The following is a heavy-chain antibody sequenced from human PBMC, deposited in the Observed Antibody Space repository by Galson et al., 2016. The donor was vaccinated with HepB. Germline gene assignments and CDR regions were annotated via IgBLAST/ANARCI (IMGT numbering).Heavy chain of an antibody. CDR3: ARIPDS. Sequence: SLRLSCAASGFTFSSYAMSWVRQAPGKGLEWVALIWNDGSKKYYADSVKGRFTISRDNSKNTLSLQMNSLAAEDTAVYYCARIPDSWGQGTLVIVSS. CDR2: IWNDGSKK. D-gene: IGHD2-21*01. CDR1: GFTFSSYA. J-gene: IGHJ4*02. V-gene: IGHV3-33*08.